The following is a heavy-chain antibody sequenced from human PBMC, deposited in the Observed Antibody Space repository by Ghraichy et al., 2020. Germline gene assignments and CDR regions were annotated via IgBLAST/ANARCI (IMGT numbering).Heavy chain of an antibody. V-gene: IGHV3-23*01. CDR1: GFTFSSST. CDR2: ISDSGDRT. CDR3: AKVVRRLLPFDY. J-gene: IGHJ4*02. Sequence: GGSLRLSCEASGFTFSSSTMGWVRQGAGRGLEWVSSISDSGDRTYYADSVKGRFSISRDNSKRTLYLQMNSLRAEDTAIYYCAKVVRRLLPFDYWGQGTLVTVSS. D-gene: IGHD2-21*02.